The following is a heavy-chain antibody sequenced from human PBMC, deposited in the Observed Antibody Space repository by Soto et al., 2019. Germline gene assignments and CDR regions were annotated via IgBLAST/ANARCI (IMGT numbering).Heavy chain of an antibody. D-gene: IGHD6-25*01. J-gene: IGHJ6*02. CDR1: GGSISSVGHY. CDR3: ARESGGYDSSTRYGLDV. V-gene: IGHV4-31*03. Sequence: SETLSLTCSVSGGSISSVGHYWTWIRQQPGKGLEWIGYIYYSGSTDYNPSLKSRVTISVDRSKNQFSLNLSSVTAADTTIYYCARESGGYDSSTRYGLDVWGQGTTVTGLL. CDR2: IYYSGST.